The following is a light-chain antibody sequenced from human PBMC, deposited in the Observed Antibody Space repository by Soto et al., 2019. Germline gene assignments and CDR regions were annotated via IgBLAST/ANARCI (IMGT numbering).Light chain of an antibody. V-gene: IGKV1-5*03. CDR1: QSISTW. J-gene: IGKJ1*01. CDR2: KAS. CDR3: QDYNSWT. Sequence: DIQMTQSPSTLSASVGDRVTITCRASQSISTWLSWYQQKPGKAPKVLIYKASNLQSGVSSRFSGSGSGTEFTLTISSLQPDDFPTYYCQDYNSWTFGQGTKVDIK.